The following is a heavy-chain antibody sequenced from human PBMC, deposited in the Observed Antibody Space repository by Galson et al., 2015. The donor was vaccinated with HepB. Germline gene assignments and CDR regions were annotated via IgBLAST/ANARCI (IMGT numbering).Heavy chain of an antibody. V-gene: IGHV4-4*07. D-gene: IGHD2-2*01. Sequence: SEPLSLTCIVSGGSINGYYWSWIRQPAWKGLEWIGRIYVGGSTSDNPSLKSRVTMSADTSKNQLSLKLTSVTAADTAVYYWARDRRGGNYCRSTTSCSYFDYWGHGALVTVSS. CDR3: ARDRRGGNYCRSTTSCSYFDY. J-gene: IGHJ4*01. CDR1: GGSINGYY. CDR2: IYVGGST.